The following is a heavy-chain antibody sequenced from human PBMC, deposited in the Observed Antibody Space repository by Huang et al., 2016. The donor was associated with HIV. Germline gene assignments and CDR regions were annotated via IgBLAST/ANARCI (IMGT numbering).Heavy chain of an antibody. CDR1: GGSFSAYY. CDR3: ARVEGRITIFGVVIKQGAFDV. V-gene: IGHV4-34*01. J-gene: IGHJ3*01. D-gene: IGHD3-3*01. CDR2: INHSGRT. Sequence: QVQLQQWGAGLLKPSETLSLTCAVYGGSFSAYYWSWIRQPPGKGLEWIGEINHSGRTNYKPSLKSRVTISLDTSKTQLSLKLNSVTAADTAVYYCARVEGRITIFGVVIKQGAFDVWGQGTMVTVSS.